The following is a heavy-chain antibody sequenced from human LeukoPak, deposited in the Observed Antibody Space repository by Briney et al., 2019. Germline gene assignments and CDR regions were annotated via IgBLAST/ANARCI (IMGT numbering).Heavy chain of an antibody. CDR2: INPGGSSI. CDR3: ARGGRLLDY. J-gene: IGHJ4*02. CDR1: GFTFSSYW. V-gene: IGHV3-74*01. Sequence: GGSLRLSCAASGFTFSSYWMHWARQVPGKGLVWVSRINPGGSSIAYADSVKGRFTISRDNAKNTLYLQMNSLRVEDTAVYYCARGGRLLDYWGQGTLVTVSS. D-gene: IGHD4-11*01.